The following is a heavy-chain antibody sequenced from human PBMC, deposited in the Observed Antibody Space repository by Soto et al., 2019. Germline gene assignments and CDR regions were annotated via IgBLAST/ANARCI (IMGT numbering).Heavy chain of an antibody. V-gene: IGHV3-23*01. CDR2: ISGSGGST. CDR3: ARRGSGSYYDY. CDR1: GFTFSSYA. Sequence: EVQLLESGGGLVQPGGSLRLSCAASGFTFSSYAMSWVRQAPGKGLERVSVISGSGGSTYYADSVKGRFTISRDNSKNTLNLQMNSLRAEDTAVYYCARRGSGSYYDYWGQGTLVTLSS. D-gene: IGHD1-26*01. J-gene: IGHJ4*02.